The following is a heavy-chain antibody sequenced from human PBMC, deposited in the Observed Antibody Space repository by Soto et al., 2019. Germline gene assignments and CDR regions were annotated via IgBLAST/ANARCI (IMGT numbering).Heavy chain of an antibody. CDR3: ARDLGIAAPFDP. CDR2: IYYSGST. J-gene: IGHJ5*02. V-gene: IGHV4-59*01. CDR1: GGSISSYY. D-gene: IGHD6-13*01. Sequence: SETLSLTCTVSGGSISSYYWSWIRQPPGKGLEWIGYIYYSGSTNYNPSLKSRVTISVDTSKNQFSLKLSSVTAADTAVYYCARDLGIAAPFDPWGQGTLVTVSS.